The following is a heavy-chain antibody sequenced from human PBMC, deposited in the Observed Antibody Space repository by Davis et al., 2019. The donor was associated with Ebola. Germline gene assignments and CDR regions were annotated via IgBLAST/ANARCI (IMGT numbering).Heavy chain of an antibody. Sequence: ASVKVSCKASGGTFTSYAISWVRQAPGQGLEWMGIINPSGGSTSYAQKFQGRVTMTRDTSTSTVYMELSSLRSDDTAVYYCARALGYCTGGVCPYFDYWGQGTLVTVSS. CDR1: GGTFTSYA. J-gene: IGHJ4*02. V-gene: IGHV1-46*01. CDR2: INPSGGST. CDR3: ARALGYCTGGVCPYFDY. D-gene: IGHD2-8*02.